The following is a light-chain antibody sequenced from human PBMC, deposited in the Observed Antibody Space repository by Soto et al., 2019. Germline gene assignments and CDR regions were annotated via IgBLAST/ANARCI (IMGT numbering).Light chain of an antibody. V-gene: IGLV2-23*01. CDR2: EGS. CDR1: SSDLGNNNL. J-gene: IGLJ1*01. CDR3: CSYAATS. Sequence: QSALSQPASVSGSPGQSITISCTGTSSDLGNNNLVSWYQQHPGKAPKLMIYEGSRRPSGVSNRFSGSKSDNAASLTISGLQAEDEADYYCCSYAATSFGTGTKLTVL.